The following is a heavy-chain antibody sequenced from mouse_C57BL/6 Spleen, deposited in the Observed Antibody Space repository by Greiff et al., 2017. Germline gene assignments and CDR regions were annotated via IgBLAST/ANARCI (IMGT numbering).Heavy chain of an antibody. D-gene: IGHD1-1*01. CDR3: ARGGSRTWYFDV. V-gene: IGHV1-53*01. J-gene: IGHJ1*03. Sequence: QVQLQQPGTELVKPGASVKLSCKASGYTFTSYWMHWVKQRPGQGLEWIGNINPSNGGTNYNEKFKSKATLTVDKSSSTAYMQLSSLTSEDSTVYYCARGGSRTWYFDVWGTGTTVTVSS. CDR1: GYTFTSYW. CDR2: INPSNGGT.